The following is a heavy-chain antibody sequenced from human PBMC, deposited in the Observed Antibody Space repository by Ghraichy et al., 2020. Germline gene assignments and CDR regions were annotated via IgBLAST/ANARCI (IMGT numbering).Heavy chain of an antibody. Sequence: SETLSLTCAVSGYSISSGYYWGWIRQPPGKGLEWIGSIYHSGSTYYNPSLKSRVTISVDTSKNQFSLKLSSVTAADTAVYYCARVVDCSSTNCFPFDYWGQGTLVTVSS. V-gene: IGHV4-38-2*01. J-gene: IGHJ4*02. CDR2: IYHSGST. CDR1: GYSISSGYY. CDR3: ARVVDCSSTNCFPFDY. D-gene: IGHD2-2*01.